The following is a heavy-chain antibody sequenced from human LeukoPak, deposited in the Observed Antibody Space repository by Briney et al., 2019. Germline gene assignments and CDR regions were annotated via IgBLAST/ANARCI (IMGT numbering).Heavy chain of an antibody. CDR1: GFSLSTSGVG. CDR3: AHRPVFYDYGDYSDY. J-gene: IGHJ4*02. D-gene: IGHD4-17*01. Sequence: SGPTLVKPTQTLTLTCTFSGFSLSTSGVGVGWIRQPPGKALEWLALIYWDDDKRYSPSLKSRLTITKDTSKNQVVLTMTNMDPVDTATYYCAHRPVFYDYGDYSDYWGQGTLVTVSS. CDR2: IYWDDDK. V-gene: IGHV2-5*02.